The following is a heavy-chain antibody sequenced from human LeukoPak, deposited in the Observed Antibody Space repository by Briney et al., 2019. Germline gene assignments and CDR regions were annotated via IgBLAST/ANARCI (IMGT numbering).Heavy chain of an antibody. CDR2: IYPGDSDT. V-gene: IGHV5-51*01. D-gene: IGHD3-22*01. J-gene: IGHJ6*02. Sequence: GESLKISCKGSGYSFTSYWIGWVRQMPGKGLEWMGIIYPGDSDTRYSPSFQGQVTISADKSISTAYLQWSSLKASDTAMYYCAGQKDSGGSGYYYYYYGMDVWGQGTTVTVSS. CDR1: GYSFTSYW. CDR3: AGQKDSGGSGYYYYYYGMDV.